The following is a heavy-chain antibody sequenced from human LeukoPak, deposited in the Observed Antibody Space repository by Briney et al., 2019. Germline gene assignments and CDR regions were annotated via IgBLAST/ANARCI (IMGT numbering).Heavy chain of an antibody. D-gene: IGHD7-27*01. V-gene: IGHV1-8*01. J-gene: IGHJ4*02. CDR1: GYTFTSYD. CDR2: MGPNSGDT. CDR3: ARGPPNWGYDY. Sequence: GASVNVSCKASGYTFTSYDFNWVRQATGQRPEWMGWMGPNSGDTGYAQKFQDRVTMTRNTSISTAYMELSSLRSDDTAVYYCARGPPNWGYDYWGPGTLVTVSS.